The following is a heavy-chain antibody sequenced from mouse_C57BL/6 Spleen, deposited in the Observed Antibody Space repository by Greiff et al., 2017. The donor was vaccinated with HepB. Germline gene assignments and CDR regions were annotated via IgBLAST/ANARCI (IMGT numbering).Heavy chain of an antibody. CDR1: GYTFTDYE. CDR3: TRKDYSNAWFAY. Sequence: VQLQQSGAELVRPGASVTLSCKASGYTFTDYEMHWVKQTPVHGLEWIGAIDPETGGTAYNQKFKGKAILTADKSSSTAYMELRSLTSEDSAVYYCTRKDYSNAWFAYWGQGTLVTVSA. CDR2: IDPETGGT. V-gene: IGHV1-15*01. J-gene: IGHJ3*01. D-gene: IGHD2-5*01.